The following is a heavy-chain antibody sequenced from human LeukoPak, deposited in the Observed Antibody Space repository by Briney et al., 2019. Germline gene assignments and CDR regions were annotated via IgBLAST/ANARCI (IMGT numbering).Heavy chain of an antibody. V-gene: IGHV3-48*03. CDR1: VYTSSVII. CDR2: ISSSGSSI. D-gene: IGHD2-15*01. CDR3: VGIMCSGPTDDAFDI. J-gene: IGHJ3*02. Sequence: GGSLRLSCAASVYTSSVIIMYRVSQAPGKGLEWVSYISSSGSSIYYADSVKGRFTILRDNAKNSLYLQMNSLRAEDTAVYYCVGIMCSGPTDDAFDIWGQGTMVTVSS.